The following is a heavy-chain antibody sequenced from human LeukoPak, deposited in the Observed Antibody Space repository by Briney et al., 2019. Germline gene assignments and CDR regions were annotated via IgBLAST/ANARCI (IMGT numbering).Heavy chain of an antibody. J-gene: IGHJ4*02. CDR1: GGSFSGYY. CDR2: INHSGST. V-gene: IGHV4-34*01. D-gene: IGHD4-17*01. Sequence: SETLSLTCAVYGGSFSGYYWSWIRLPPGKGLEWMGEINHSGSTNYNPSLKSRVTISVDTSKNQFSLKLSSVTAADTAVYYCARGESTVTKTFDYWGQGTLVTVSS. CDR3: ARGESTVTKTFDY.